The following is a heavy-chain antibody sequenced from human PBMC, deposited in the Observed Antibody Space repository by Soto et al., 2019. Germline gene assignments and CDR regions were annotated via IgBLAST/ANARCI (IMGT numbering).Heavy chain of an antibody. V-gene: IGHV1-18*01. CDR3: ARAGPPPYYYYGMDV. Sequence: QVQLVQSGAEVKKPGASVNVSCKASGYTFTTYGFSWVRQAPGQGLEWIGWISGYNGDTTYAQKLQARVTMTTDTSTTTAYMELRSLRSDDTAVYYCARAGPPPYYYYGMDVWGQGTTVTVSS. J-gene: IGHJ6*02. D-gene: IGHD3-16*01. CDR2: ISGYNGDT. CDR1: GYTFTTYG.